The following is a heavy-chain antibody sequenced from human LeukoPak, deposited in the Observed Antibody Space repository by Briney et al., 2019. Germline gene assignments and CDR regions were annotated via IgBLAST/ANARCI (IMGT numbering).Heavy chain of an antibody. Sequence: ASVKVSCKASGYTFTSYGISWVRQAPGQGLEWMGWISAYNGNTNYAQKLQGRVTMTTDTSTSTAYMELRSLRSDDTAVYYRAREQWLVHPLDYWGQGTLVTVSS. CDR3: AREQWLVHPLDY. V-gene: IGHV1-18*01. J-gene: IGHJ4*02. D-gene: IGHD6-19*01. CDR2: ISAYNGNT. CDR1: GYTFTSYG.